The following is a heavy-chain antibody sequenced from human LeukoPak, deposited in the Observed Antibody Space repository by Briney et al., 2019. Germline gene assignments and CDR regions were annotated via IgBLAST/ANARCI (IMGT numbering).Heavy chain of an antibody. J-gene: IGHJ4*02. CDR1: GYSFTSYW. CDR3: ARDETYDYESNGYLDF. D-gene: IGHD3-22*01. V-gene: IGHV3-7*01. Sequence: GESLKVSCKGSGYSFTSYWIGWVRQMPGKGLEWVANIRHDGSETYYVDSLRGRFTISRDNAKNLVYLQMSSLRAEDTAIYYCARDETYDYESNGYLDFWGQGTVVTVSS. CDR2: IRHDGSET.